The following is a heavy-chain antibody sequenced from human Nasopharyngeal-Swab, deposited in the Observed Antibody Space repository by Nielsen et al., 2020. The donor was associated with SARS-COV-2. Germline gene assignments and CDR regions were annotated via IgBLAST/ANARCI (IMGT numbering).Heavy chain of an antibody. Sequence: SETLSLTCTVSGGSISSYYWSWIRQPPGKGLEWIGYIYYSGSTYYNPSLKSRVTISVDTSKNQFSLKLSSVTAADTAVYYCARAFSTDGAFDIWGQGTMVTVSS. D-gene: IGHD2/OR15-2a*01. J-gene: IGHJ3*02. V-gene: IGHV4-59*08. CDR2: IYYSGST. CDR1: GGSISSYY. CDR3: ARAFSTDGAFDI.